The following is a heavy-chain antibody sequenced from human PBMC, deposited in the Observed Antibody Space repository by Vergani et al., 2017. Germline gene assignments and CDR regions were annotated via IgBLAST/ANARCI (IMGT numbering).Heavy chain of an antibody. Sequence: EVQLVESGGGLVPPGRSLRLSCAASGFSFGDYAMTWVRQAPGKGLEWVAFIRNKAYGGKTEYAASVKGRFTISRDDSKRLAYLQLSGLKTEDTAVYFCSRGRGYSFGYSDYWGQGTLVTVS. CDR2: IRNKAYGGKT. CDR1: GFSFGDYA. J-gene: IGHJ4*02. V-gene: IGHV3-49*04. D-gene: IGHD5-18*01. CDR3: SRGRGYSFGYSDY.